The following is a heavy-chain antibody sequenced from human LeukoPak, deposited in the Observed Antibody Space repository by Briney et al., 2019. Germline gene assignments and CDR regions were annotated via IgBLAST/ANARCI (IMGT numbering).Heavy chain of an antibody. CDR3: ARDRIVGPTEAFDI. D-gene: IGHD1-26*01. CDR1: GYTFTSND. CDR2: MNPNSGNT. J-gene: IGHJ3*02. Sequence: ASVKVSCKASGYTFTSNDINWVRQAPGQGLEWMGWMNPNSGNTGYAQKFQGRVAMTRNTSISTAYMELSSLSSEDTAIYYCARDRIVGPTEAFDIWGRGTRVTVSS. V-gene: IGHV1-8*01.